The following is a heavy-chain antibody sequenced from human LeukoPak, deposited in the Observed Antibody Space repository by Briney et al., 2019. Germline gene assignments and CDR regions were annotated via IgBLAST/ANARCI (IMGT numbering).Heavy chain of an antibody. J-gene: IGHJ6*02. CDR3: ARDVVVVPAAIHYGMDV. D-gene: IGHD2-2*01. CDR2: INHSGRT. Sequence: SETLSLTCAVYGGSFSDYFWGWIRQPPGKGLEWIGEINHSGRTYYNPALKSRVTISVDTSKNQFSLNLSSVTAADTAVYYCARDVVVVPAAIHYGMDVWGQGATVTVSS. V-gene: IGHV4-34*01. CDR1: GGSFSDYF.